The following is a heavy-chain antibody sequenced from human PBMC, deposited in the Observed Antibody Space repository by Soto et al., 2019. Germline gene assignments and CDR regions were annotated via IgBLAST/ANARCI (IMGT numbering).Heavy chain of an antibody. Sequence: GGSLRLSCAASGFTFSSYWMSWVRQAPGKGLEWVANIKQDGSEKYYVDSVKGRFTISRDNAKNSLYLQMNSLRAEDTAVYYCARGPLYGSGSYAFDIWGQGTMVTVSS. CDR1: GFTFSSYW. CDR3: ARGPLYGSGSYAFDI. V-gene: IGHV3-7*01. J-gene: IGHJ3*02. D-gene: IGHD3-10*01. CDR2: IKQDGSEK.